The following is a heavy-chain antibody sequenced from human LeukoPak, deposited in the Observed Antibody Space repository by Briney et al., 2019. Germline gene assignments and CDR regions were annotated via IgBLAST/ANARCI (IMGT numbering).Heavy chain of an antibody. Sequence: GGSLRLSCAASGFTLGDYDIHWVRQAPGKGPEWVSSISSNSDTIAYAEPVKGRFTVSRDNTINSLYLQMDSLRVEDTALYYCLTSSFDYWGQGTLVTVSS. CDR2: ISSNSDTI. V-gene: IGHV3-9*01. CDR1: GFTLGDYD. J-gene: IGHJ4*02. CDR3: LTSSFDY.